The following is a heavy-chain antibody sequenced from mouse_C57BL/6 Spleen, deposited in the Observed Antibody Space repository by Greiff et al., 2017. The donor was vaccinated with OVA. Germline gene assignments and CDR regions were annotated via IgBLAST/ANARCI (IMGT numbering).Heavy chain of an antibody. Sequence: EVQLQESGPELVPPCASLNLSCTASCYSFTAYHMPWFNPLTGPRLEWIGVINPNYGTTSYNQKFKGKATLTVDQSSSTAYMQLNSLTSEDSAVYYCALFIKGYWGQGTTLTVSS. CDR2: INPNYGTT. V-gene: IGHV1-39*01. J-gene: IGHJ2*01. CDR3: ALFIKGY. D-gene: IGHD1-1*01. CDR1: CYSFTAYH.